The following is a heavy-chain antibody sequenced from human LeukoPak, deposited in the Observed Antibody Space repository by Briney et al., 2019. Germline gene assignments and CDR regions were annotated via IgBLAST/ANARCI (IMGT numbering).Heavy chain of an antibody. CDR1: GYSFTSYW. CDR2: IYPGDSDT. D-gene: IGHD2-15*01. CDR3: ARGAYCSGGSCNHYYYYGMDV. V-gene: IGHV5-51*01. J-gene: IGHJ6*02. Sequence: GESLKISCKGSGYSFTSYWIGWVRQMPGKGLEWMWIIYPGDSDTRYSPSFQGQVTISADKSISTAYLQWSSLKASDTAMYYCARGAYCSGGSCNHYYYYGMDVWGQGTTVTVSS.